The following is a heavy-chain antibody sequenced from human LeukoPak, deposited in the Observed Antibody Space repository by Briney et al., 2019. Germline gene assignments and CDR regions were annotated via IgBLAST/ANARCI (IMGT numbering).Heavy chain of an antibody. Sequence: GESLKISCKASGYNFPKSWIGGVRQMPGKALEWMAIIYPDDSRIKYSPSFQGQVTISADRSINTPYLQWSSLRASDTAMYYCARPDYFASHDWGQGTLVTVSS. CDR1: GYNFPKSW. CDR2: IYPDDSRI. V-gene: IGHV5-51*01. CDR3: ARPDYFASHD. J-gene: IGHJ4*02. D-gene: IGHD2/OR15-2a*01.